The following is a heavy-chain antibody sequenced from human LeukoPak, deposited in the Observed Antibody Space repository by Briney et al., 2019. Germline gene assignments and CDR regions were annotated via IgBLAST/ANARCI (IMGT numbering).Heavy chain of an antibody. V-gene: IGHV1-2*02. CDR2: INPNSGGT. D-gene: IGHD5-18*01. Sequence: ASVKVSCKASGYTFTGYYMHWVRQAPGQGLEWMGWINPNSGGTNYAQKFQGRVTMTRDTSISTAYMELSSLRSEDTAVYYCARDVVDTAMVLVDPRNYYFDYWGQGTLVTVSS. J-gene: IGHJ4*02. CDR1: GYTFTGYY. CDR3: ARDVVDTAMVLVDPRNYYFDY.